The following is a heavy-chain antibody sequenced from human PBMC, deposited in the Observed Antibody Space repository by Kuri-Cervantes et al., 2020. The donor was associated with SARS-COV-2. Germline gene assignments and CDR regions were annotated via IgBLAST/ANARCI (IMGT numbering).Heavy chain of an antibody. Sequence: GESLKISCAASGFTFSSYSMNWVRQAPGKGLVWVSRINSDGSSTSYADSVKGRFTISRDNAKNTLYLQMNSLRAEDTAVYYCARGGVYDGFDIWGQGTMVTVSS. V-gene: IGHV3-74*01. CDR1: GFTFSSYS. CDR3: ARGGVYDGFDI. CDR2: INSDGSST. J-gene: IGHJ3*02. D-gene: IGHD6-13*01.